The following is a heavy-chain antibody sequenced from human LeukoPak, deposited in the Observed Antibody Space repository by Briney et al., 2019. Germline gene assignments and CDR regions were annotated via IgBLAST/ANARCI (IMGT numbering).Heavy chain of an antibody. CDR2: ISWNSGSI. CDR1: GFTFDDYA. Sequence: PGGSLRLSCAASGFTFDDYAMHWVRQAPGKGLEWVSGISWNSGSIGYADSVKGRFTISRDNSKNTLYLQMNSLRAEDTAVYYCAREPGGYYGMDVWGQGTTVTVSS. CDR3: AREPGGYYGMDV. V-gene: IGHV3-9*01. D-gene: IGHD3-10*01. J-gene: IGHJ6*02.